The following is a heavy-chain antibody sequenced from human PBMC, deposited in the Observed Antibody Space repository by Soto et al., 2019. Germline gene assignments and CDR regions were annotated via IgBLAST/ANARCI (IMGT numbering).Heavy chain of an antibody. V-gene: IGHV4-34*01. Sequence: SETPSLTCAVYGGSFSGYYWSWIRQPPGKGLEWIGEINHSGSTNYNPSLKSRVTISVDTSKNQFSLKLSSVTAADTAVYYCARGVRYRGITGTTGGFDYWGQGTLVTVSS. CDR3: ARGVRYRGITGTTGGFDY. CDR1: GGSFSGYY. J-gene: IGHJ4*02. D-gene: IGHD1-7*01. CDR2: INHSGST.